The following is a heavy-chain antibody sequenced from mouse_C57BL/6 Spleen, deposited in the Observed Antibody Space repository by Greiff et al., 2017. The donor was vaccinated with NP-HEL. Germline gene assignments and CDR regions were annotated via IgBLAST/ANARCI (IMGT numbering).Heavy chain of an antibody. Sequence: VQLQQSGPGLVQPSQSLSITCTVSGFSLTSYGVHWVRQSPGQGLEWLGVIWRGGSTAYNAAFMSRLSITKDNSKSQVFFTMNSLQADDTARYDCAKGGSSYENYYAMDYWGQGTSVTVSS. D-gene: IGHD1-1*01. CDR1: GFSLTSYG. CDR3: AKGGSSYENYYAMDY. CDR2: IWRGGST. J-gene: IGHJ4*01. V-gene: IGHV2-5*01.